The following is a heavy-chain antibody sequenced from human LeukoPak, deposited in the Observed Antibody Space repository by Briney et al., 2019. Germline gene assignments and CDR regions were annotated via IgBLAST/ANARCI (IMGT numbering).Heavy chain of an antibody. CDR3: ARLNSGSYYNYYYYYMDV. CDR2: IYTSGST. J-gene: IGHJ6*03. CDR1: GGSLSSGSHY. D-gene: IGHD1-26*01. V-gene: IGHV4-61*02. Sequence: SETLSLTCTVYGGSLSSGSHYWSWIRQPAGTGLQRLGRIYTSGSTNYNPSLKSRVTLSVDTSKNQFSVKLSSVTAADTAVYYCARLNSGSYYNYYYYYMDVWGKGTTVTVSS.